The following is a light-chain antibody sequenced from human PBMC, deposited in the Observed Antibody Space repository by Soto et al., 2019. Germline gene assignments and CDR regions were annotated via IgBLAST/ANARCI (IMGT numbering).Light chain of an antibody. Sequence: QSALTQPASVSGSPGQSITVSCTETSSDVGGYNYVSWYQQHPGKAPKLMISEVSNRPSGVSNRFSGSKSGNTASLTISGLQAEDEADYYCSSYTSISTWVFGTGTKVTVL. CDR1: SSDVGGYNY. J-gene: IGLJ3*02. CDR2: EVS. V-gene: IGLV2-14*03. CDR3: SSYTSISTWV.